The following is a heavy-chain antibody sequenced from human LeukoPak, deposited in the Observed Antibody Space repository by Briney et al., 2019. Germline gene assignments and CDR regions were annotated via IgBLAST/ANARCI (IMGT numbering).Heavy chain of an antibody. D-gene: IGHD1-26*01. Sequence: GASVKVSCKASGYTFTSNHIHWVRQAPGQGLEWMGGFDPEDGETIYAQKFQGRVTMTEDTSTDTAYMELSSLRSEDTAVYYCATAEVGATGSDAFDIWGQGTMVTVSS. CDR3: ATAEVGATGSDAFDI. CDR1: GYTFTSNH. J-gene: IGHJ3*02. CDR2: FDPEDGET. V-gene: IGHV1-24*01.